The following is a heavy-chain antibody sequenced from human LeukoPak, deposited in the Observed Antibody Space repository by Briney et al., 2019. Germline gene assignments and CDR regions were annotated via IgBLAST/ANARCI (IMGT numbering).Heavy chain of an antibody. D-gene: IGHD6-13*01. CDR1: GFTFSSYS. CDR2: ISSSSSTI. J-gene: IGHJ4*02. CDR3: ARDSRAAAALS. V-gene: IGHV3-48*01. Sequence: PGGSLRLSCAASGFTFSSYSMNWVRQAPGKGLEWVSYISSSSSTIYYADSVKGRFTISRDNAKNSLYLQMNSLRAEDTAVYYCARDSRAAAALSWGQGTLVTVSS.